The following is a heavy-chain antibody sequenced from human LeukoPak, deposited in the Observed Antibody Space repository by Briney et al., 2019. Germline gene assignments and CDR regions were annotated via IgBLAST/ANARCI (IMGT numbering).Heavy chain of an antibody. Sequence: GGSLRLSCVASGITFSSSWMSWVRQAPGKGLEWVANIKPDGSVKYYADSVKGRFTISRDNAENSLYPQMNSLRTEDTAVYYCARDQPDPAGTGPRFDYWGQGSLVTVSS. J-gene: IGHJ4*02. CDR1: GITFSSSW. V-gene: IGHV3-7*01. D-gene: IGHD1-1*01. CDR2: IKPDGSVK. CDR3: ARDQPDPAGTGPRFDY.